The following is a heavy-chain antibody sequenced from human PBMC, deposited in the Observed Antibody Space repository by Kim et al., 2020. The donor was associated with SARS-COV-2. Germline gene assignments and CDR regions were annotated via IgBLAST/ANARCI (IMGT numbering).Heavy chain of an antibody. D-gene: IGHD3-3*01. Sequence: GGSLRLSCAASGFTFNNYAMSWVRQAPGKGLDWVSGISNNDAKTYYAESVKGRFTISRYNSKNTLYLQMSSLRADDTAIYYCAKAKNTGRYYGRGRYFDYWGQGILVTVSS. CDR3: AKAKNTGRYYGRGRYFDY. J-gene: IGHJ4*02. CDR2: ISNNDAKT. V-gene: IGHV3-23*01. CDR1: GFTFNNYA.